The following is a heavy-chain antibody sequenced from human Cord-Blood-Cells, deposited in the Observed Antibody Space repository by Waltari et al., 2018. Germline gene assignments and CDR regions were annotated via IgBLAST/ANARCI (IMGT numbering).Heavy chain of an antibody. D-gene: IGHD7-27*01. CDR2: MNPNIGNT. CDR3: ARGSLTRDAFDI. V-gene: IGHV1-8*03. CDR1: GYTFTSYD. J-gene: IGHJ3*02. Sequence: QVQRVQSGAAVKTPGASVKVSCKASGYTFTSYDINWVRQATGQGLEWMGWMNPNIGNTGYSQKFQGRVTITRNTSISTAYMELSSLRSEDTAVYYCARGSLTRDAFDIWGQGTMVTVSS.